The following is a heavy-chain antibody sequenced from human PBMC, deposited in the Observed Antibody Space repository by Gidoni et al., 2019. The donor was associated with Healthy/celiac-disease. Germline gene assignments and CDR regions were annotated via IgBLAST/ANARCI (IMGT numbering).Heavy chain of an antibody. CDR3: ARVGYCSSTSCYRGAFDI. J-gene: IGHJ3*02. Sequence: VQLVETGGGLIQPGGSRRLSCAASGFSFRSTYMSWVRQAPGKGLEWVAVIYSGGSTYYADAVKGRFTISRDKSKNTLYLQMNSMRAEDTAVYYCARVGYCSSTSCYRGAFDIWGQGTMVTVSS. CDR2: IYSGGST. CDR1: GFSFRSTY. V-gene: IGHV3-53*02. D-gene: IGHD2-2*02.